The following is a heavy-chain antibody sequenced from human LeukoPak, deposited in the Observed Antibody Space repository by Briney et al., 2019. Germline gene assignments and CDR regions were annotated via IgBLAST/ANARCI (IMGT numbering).Heavy chain of an antibody. Sequence: QTGGSLRLSCAASGFTFSNYDMHWVRQATGKGLEWVSAIGTAGDTYYPGSVKGRFTISRENAKNSLYLQMNSLRAGDTAVYYCARVLLPDSNGWYGAFDIWGQGTMVTVSS. V-gene: IGHV3-13*01. CDR1: GFTFSNYD. J-gene: IGHJ3*02. D-gene: IGHD6-19*01. CDR2: IGTAGDT. CDR3: ARVLLPDSNGWYGAFDI.